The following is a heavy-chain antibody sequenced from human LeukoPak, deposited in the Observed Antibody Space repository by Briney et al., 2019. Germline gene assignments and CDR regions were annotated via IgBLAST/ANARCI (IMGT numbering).Heavy chain of an antibody. D-gene: IGHD3-16*02. Sequence: PGGSLRLSCAASGFTFSSYAMSWVRQAPGKGLEWVSAISGSGGSTYYADSVKGRFTISRDNSKNTLYLQMNSLRAEDTAIYYRAKAPYDYVWGSYRSWGQGPLVTVSS. CDR3: AKAPYDYVWGSYRS. V-gene: IGHV3-23*01. J-gene: IGHJ4*02. CDR1: GFTFSSYA. CDR2: ISGSGGST.